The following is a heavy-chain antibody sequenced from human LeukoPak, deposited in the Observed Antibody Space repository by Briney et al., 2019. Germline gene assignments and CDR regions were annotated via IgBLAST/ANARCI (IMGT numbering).Heavy chain of an antibody. CDR2: IYYSGST. J-gene: IGHJ5*02. CDR1: GGSISSGGYY. CDR3: ARVAARRPYWWFDP. V-gene: IGHV4-61*08. Sequence: SETLSLTCTVSGGSISSGGYYWSWIRQHPGKGLEWIGYIYYSGSTYYNPSLKSRVTISVDTSKNQFSLKLSSVTAADTAVYYCARVAARRPYWWFDPWGQGTLVTVSS. D-gene: IGHD6-6*01.